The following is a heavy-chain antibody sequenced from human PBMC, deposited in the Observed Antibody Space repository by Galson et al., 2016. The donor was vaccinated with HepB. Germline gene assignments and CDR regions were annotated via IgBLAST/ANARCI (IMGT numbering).Heavy chain of an antibody. CDR3: AKPYGYSYGSYAFDI. CDR2: ISYDGNKK. V-gene: IGHV3-30*18. D-gene: IGHD5-18*01. J-gene: IGHJ3*02. Sequence: SLRLSCAAPGFIFSTYGMHWVRQAPGKGLEWVAVISYDGNKKYYADSVIGRATISRDNSKNTVFLRVNSLRGEDTAVYYCAKPYGYSYGSYAFDIWGQGTMVTVSS. CDR1: GFIFSTYG.